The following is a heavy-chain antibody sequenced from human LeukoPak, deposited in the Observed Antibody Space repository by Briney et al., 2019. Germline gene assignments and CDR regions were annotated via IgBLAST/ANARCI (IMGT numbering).Heavy chain of an antibody. CDR3: ARKTKGILYHFDS. CDR1: GFTFSSYS. D-gene: IGHD2-8*01. V-gene: IGHV3-48*01. CDR2: ISSSSSTI. J-gene: IGHJ4*02. Sequence: GGSLRLSCAASGFTFSSYSMNWVRQAPGKGLEWVSYISSSSSTIYYADSVRGRFTISRDNAKNLLYLQMDSLRAEDTAVYYCARKTKGILYHFDSWGQGTLVTVSS.